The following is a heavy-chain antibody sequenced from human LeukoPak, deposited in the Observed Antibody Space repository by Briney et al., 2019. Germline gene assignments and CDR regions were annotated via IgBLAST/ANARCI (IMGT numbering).Heavy chain of an antibody. J-gene: IGHJ6*02. D-gene: IGHD3-22*01. CDR3: ARGSLGRYYYDSSGYALYYYYGMDV. V-gene: IGHV4-34*01. CDR2: INHSGST. Sequence: SETLSLTCAVYGGSFSGYYWSWIRQPPGKGLEWIGEINHSGSTNYNPSLKSRVTISVDTSKNQFSLKLSSVTAADTAVYYCARGSLGRYYYDSSGYALYYYYGMDVWGQGTTVTVSS. CDR1: GGSFSGYY.